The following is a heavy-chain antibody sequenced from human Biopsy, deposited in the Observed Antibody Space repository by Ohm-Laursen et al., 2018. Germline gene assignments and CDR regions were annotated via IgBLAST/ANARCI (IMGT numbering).Heavy chain of an antibody. J-gene: IGHJ4*02. Sequence: SLRLSCAASGFTFSTYAMSWVRQAPGKGMEWVSSITSRGASTDFADSVKGRFTISRDNSKNTLYLQMNSLRAEDTSVYYCAKDSPTILSSFDYWGQGTLVTVSS. CDR1: GFTFSTYA. CDR3: AKDSPTILSSFDY. V-gene: IGHV3-23*01. D-gene: IGHD3-9*01. CDR2: ITSRGAST.